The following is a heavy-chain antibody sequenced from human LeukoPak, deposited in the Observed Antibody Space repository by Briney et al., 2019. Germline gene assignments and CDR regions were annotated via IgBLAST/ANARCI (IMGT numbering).Heavy chain of an antibody. J-gene: IGHJ6*02. CDR2: INPSGSVK. CDR1: GFTFSNAY. CDR3: VRGGGLDV. D-gene: IGHD3-16*01. Sequence: GGSLRLSCAASGFTFSNAYMNWARQAPGKGLEWVASINPSGSVKYYVNSVKGRFTISRDNAKNSLYLQMSNLGAEDTAVYFCVRGGGLDVWGQGATVTVSS. V-gene: IGHV3-7*03.